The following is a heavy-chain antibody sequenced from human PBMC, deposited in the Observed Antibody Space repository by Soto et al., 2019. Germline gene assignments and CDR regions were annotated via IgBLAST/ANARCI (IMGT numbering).Heavy chain of an antibody. CDR3: ARGGYCSSTSCYPGWLAP. CDR1: GYSFTSYW. V-gene: IGHV5-51*01. Sequence: GESLKISCKGSGYSFTSYWIGWVRQMPGKGLEWMGIIYPGDSDTRYSPSFQGQVTISADKSISTAYLQWSSLKASDTAMYYCARGGYCSSTSCYPGWLAPRGQGTPVTVSS. CDR2: IYPGDSDT. D-gene: IGHD2-2*01. J-gene: IGHJ5*02.